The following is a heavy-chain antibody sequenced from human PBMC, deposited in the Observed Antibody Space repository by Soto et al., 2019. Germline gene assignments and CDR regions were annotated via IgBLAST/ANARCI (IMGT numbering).Heavy chain of an antibody. Sequence: SEALALTCSVYGGSFSGYCWTWIRQPPGKCLEWIGEVSHSGSTNYNPSLKSRVTISVDTSKNQFSLKLSSVTAADTAVYYCARGITMIVVDNYYFDSWGQGTLVTVSS. CDR1: GGSFSGYC. CDR2: VSHSGST. J-gene: IGHJ4*02. D-gene: IGHD3-22*01. V-gene: IGHV4-34*01. CDR3: ARGITMIVVDNYYFDS.